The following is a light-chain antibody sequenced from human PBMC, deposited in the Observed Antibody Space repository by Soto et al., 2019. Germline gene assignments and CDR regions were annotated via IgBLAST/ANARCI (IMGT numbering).Light chain of an antibody. J-gene: IGKJ4*01. CDR3: QHFLTYPLP. Sequence: DIQMTQSPSTLSASVGDRVTITCRASQRISSWLAWYQQKPGKAPKLLIYEASILQSGVPSRFSGSGSGTEFTLTISGLQANDFATYYSQHFLTYPLPLGGGTKGDIK. CDR1: QRISSW. V-gene: IGKV1-5*03. CDR2: EAS.